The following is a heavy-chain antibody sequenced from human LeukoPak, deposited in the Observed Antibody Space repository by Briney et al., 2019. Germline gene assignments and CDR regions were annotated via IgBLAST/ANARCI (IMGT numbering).Heavy chain of an antibody. V-gene: IGHV1-18*01. J-gene: IGHJ3*02. CDR3: ARVRYCSSTSCYGPEDDAFDI. CDR2: ISAYNSYT. D-gene: IGHD2-2*01. CDR1: GYTFTSYG. Sequence: ASVKVSCKASGYTFTSYGISWVRQAPGQGLEWMGWISAYNSYTNYAQNLQGRVTMTTDTSTSTAYMELRSLRYEDTALYYCARVRYCSSTSCYGPEDDAFDIWGQGTMVTVSS.